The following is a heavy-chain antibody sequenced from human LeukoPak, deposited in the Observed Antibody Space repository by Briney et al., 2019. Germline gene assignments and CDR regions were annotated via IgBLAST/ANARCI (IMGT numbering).Heavy chain of an antibody. CDR1: GYTFTGYY. CDR2: INPNSGGT. J-gene: IGHJ3*02. D-gene: IGHD3-16*02. CDR3: ASAYYDYVWGSYRHGAFDI. V-gene: IGHV1-2*02. Sequence: ASVKVSCKASGYTFTGYYMHWVRQAPGQGLEWMGWINPNSGGTNYAQKFKGRVTMTRDTSISTAYMELSRLRSDDTAVYYCASAYYDYVWGSYRHGAFDIWGQGTMVTVSS.